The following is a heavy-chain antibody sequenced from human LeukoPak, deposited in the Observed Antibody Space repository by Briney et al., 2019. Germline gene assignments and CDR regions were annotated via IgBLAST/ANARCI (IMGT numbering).Heavy chain of an antibody. CDR1: GGSISSSSYY. Sequence: SETLSLTCTVSGGSISSSSYYWGWIRQPPGKGLEWIGSIYYSGSTYYNPSLKSRVTISVDTSKNQFSLKLSSVTAADTAVYYCARVKGYDSSGPAFDYWGQGTLVTVSS. CDR2: IYYSGST. V-gene: IGHV4-39*07. J-gene: IGHJ4*02. CDR3: ARVKGYDSSGPAFDY. D-gene: IGHD3-22*01.